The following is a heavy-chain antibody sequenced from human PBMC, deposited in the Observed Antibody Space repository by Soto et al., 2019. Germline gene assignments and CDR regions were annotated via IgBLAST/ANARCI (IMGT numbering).Heavy chain of an antibody. J-gene: IGHJ5*02. D-gene: IGHD2-15*01. CDR2: IYYSGST. CDR3: ASSTQSKATEFDT. Sequence: TLSLTCTVSGVSISSGGYYWILIRQHPGKGLEWIGYIYYSGSTYYNPSLKSRVTISVDTSKNQFSLKLSSVTAADTAVYYCASSTQSKATEFDTLGQETLLTISS. CDR1: GVSISSGGYY. V-gene: IGHV4-31*03.